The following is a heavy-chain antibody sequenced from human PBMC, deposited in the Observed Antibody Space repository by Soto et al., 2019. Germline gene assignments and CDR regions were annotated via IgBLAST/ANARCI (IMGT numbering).Heavy chain of an antibody. CDR2: VYYSGST. CDR1: GGSISSGDYY. CDR3: ARGIVVIITGAVRAFDI. J-gene: IGHJ3*02. V-gene: IGHV4-30-4*01. D-gene: IGHD3-22*01. Sequence: SETLSLTCTGSGGSISSGDYYWSWIRQPPGKGLEWIGYVYYSGSTYYNPSLKSRVTISVDTSKNQFSLKLGSVTAADTAVYYCARGIVVIITGAVRAFDIWSQGTMVTVSS.